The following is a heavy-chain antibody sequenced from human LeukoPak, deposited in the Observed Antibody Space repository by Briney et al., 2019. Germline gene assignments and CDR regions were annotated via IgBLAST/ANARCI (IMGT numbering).Heavy chain of an antibody. V-gene: IGHV1-69*05. Sequence: SVKVSCKASGGTFSSYVISWVRQAPGQGLEWMGRIIPIFGTANYAQKFQGRVTITTDESTSTAYMELSSLRSEDTAVYYCARAGGPGAFDIWGQGTMVTVSS. CDR3: ARAGGPGAFDI. J-gene: IGHJ3*02. CDR1: GGTFSSYV. CDR2: IIPIFGTA. D-gene: IGHD3-16*01.